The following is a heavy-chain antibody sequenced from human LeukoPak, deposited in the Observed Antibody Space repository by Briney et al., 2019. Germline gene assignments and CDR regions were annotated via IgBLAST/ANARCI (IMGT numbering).Heavy chain of an antibody. Sequence: GASVKVSCKASGYTFTTYGMNWVRQAPGQGLEWMGWINTNTGNPTHAQGFTGRFVFSLDTSVSTAYLQISSLKAEDTAVYYCAIQQWLDPFDYWGQGTLVTVSS. CDR3: AIQQWLDPFDY. CDR1: GYTFTTYG. J-gene: IGHJ4*02. D-gene: IGHD6-19*01. CDR2: INTNTGNP. V-gene: IGHV7-4-1*02.